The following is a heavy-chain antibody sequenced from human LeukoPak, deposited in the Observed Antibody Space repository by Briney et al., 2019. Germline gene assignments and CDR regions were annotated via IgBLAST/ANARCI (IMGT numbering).Heavy chain of an antibody. CDR1: GFTFDDYG. D-gene: IGHD3-10*01. Sequence: GGSLRLSCAASGFTFDDYGMSWVRQPPGKGLVWISRLYSDGRSLTYADSVKGRFTISRDNAKNMLYLQMNSLRPDDTAVYYCARGRGLGEFAVASFDSWGQGTLVTVSS. CDR3: ARGRGLGEFAVASFDS. CDR2: LYSDGRSL. V-gene: IGHV3-74*03. J-gene: IGHJ4*02.